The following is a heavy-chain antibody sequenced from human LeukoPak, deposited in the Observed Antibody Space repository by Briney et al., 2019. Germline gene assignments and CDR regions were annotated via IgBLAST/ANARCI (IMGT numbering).Heavy chain of an antibody. V-gene: IGHV3-23*01. CDR3: AREASLFFEIDY. Sequence: GGTLRLSCAASGFTFSSYGMSWVRQAPGRGLEWVSTITGSGGSTYDADSVKGRFTISRDNAKNSLYLQMNSLRAEDTAVYYCAREASLFFEIDYWGQGTLVTVSS. CDR2: ITGSGGST. CDR1: GFTFSSYG. J-gene: IGHJ4*02. D-gene: IGHD3-3*01.